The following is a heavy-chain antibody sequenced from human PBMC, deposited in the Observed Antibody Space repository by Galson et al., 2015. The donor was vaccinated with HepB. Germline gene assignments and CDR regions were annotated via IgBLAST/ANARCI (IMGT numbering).Heavy chain of an antibody. D-gene: IGHD6-13*01. CDR2: ISYDGSNR. CDR3: AMGPRIAAAHHYFYGMDV. V-gene: IGHV3-30-3*01. CDR1: GFTFSIYA. Sequence: SLRLSCAVSGFTFSIYAIHWVRQAPGKGLEWVALISYDGSNRYYADSVKGRFTIPRDNSKNTLYLQMNSLRGEDTAVYYCAMGPRIAAAHHYFYGMDVWGQGTTVTVSS. J-gene: IGHJ6*02.